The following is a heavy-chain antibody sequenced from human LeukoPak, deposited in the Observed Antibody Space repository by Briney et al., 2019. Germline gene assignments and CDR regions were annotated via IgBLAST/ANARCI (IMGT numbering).Heavy chain of an antibody. V-gene: IGHV4-38-2*02. CDR1: GYSITSGYY. Sequence: SEALSLTCTVSGYSITSGYYWGWIRQPPGKGLEWIGSIYYSGSTYYNPSLKSRVTISVDTSKNQFSLKLSSVTAADTAVYYCARDGWGYFDYWGQGTLVTVSS. D-gene: IGHD2-2*03. CDR3: ARDGWGYFDY. J-gene: IGHJ4*02. CDR2: IYYSGST.